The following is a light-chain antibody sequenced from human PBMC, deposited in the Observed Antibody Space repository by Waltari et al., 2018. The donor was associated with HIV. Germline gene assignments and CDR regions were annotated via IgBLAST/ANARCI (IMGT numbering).Light chain of an antibody. V-gene: IGLV4-69*01. J-gene: IGLJ3*02. Sequence: QLVVTQSPSASASLGASVKLTCTLSSRHSTYAIAWHQQQPEKAPLYLMKLNKNVSHVKGDGIPSRCAGSRSGAERYLTISSLQAEDEADYYCQTWGTGIQVFGGGTKLTVL. CDR1: SRHSTYA. CDR2: LNKNVSH. CDR3: QTWGTGIQV.